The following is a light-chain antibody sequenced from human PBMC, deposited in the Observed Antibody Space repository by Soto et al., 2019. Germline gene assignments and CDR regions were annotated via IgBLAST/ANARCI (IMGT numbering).Light chain of an antibody. CDR2: VAS. CDR1: QSVSSN. CDR3: QQYNVWPLT. Sequence: EIVMTQSPATLSVSPGERATLSCRASQSVSSNLAWYQQKPGQTPKLLIYVASTRATGSPARFSGSGSGTEFTLTIRRLQSEDFAVYYCQQYNVWPLTFGGGTKVEFK. J-gene: IGKJ4*01. V-gene: IGKV3-15*01.